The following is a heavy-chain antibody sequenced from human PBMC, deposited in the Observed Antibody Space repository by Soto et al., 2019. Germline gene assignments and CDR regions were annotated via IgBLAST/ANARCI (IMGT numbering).Heavy chain of an antibody. CDR2: ISAYNGNT. D-gene: IGHD3-22*01. J-gene: IGHJ4*02. CDR3: ARDFSSSGYYPTPFDY. CDR1: GYTFASNG. V-gene: IGHV1-18*01. Sequence: GASVKVCCKESGYTFASNGSSWVRQAPGQGLEWMGWISAYNGNTNYAQKLQGRVTMTTDTSTSTAYMELRSLRSDDTAVYYCARDFSSSGYYPTPFDYWGQGTLVTVSS.